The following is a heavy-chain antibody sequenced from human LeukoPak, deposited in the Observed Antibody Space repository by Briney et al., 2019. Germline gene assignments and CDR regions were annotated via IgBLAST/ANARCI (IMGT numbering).Heavy chain of an antibody. CDR1: GGSISSYY. J-gene: IGHJ5*02. V-gene: IGHV4-4*07. CDR2: IYTSGST. D-gene: IGHD2-15*01. Sequence: KPSETLSLTCTVSGGSISSYYWSWIRQPAGKGLEWIGRIYTSGSTNYNPSLKSRVTMSVDTSKNQFSLKLSSVTAADTAVYYCARDSCSGGSCYHYNWFDPWGQGTLVTVSS. CDR3: ARDSCSGGSCYHYNWFDP.